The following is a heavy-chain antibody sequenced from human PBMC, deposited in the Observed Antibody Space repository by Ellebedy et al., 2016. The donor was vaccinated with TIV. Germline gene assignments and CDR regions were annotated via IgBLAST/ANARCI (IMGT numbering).Heavy chain of an antibody. Sequence: GESLKISCTASGFIFSDYSMHWVRQAPGKGPEWVAVISYDGSQEYYADSVRGRFPVSRDNAKNSLFLQMDSLRPEDTAVFYCATLDYFGSGRRAPDVWGQGTLVTVSS. D-gene: IGHD3-3*01. CDR1: GFIFSDYS. CDR3: ATLDYFGSGRRAPDV. J-gene: IGHJ3*01. CDR2: ISYDGSQE. V-gene: IGHV3-30*04.